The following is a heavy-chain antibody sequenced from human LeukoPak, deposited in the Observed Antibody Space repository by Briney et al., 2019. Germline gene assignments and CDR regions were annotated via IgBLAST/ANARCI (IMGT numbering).Heavy chain of an antibody. CDR3: AKDKDPWKSTAISDFDY. V-gene: IGHV3-30*02. CDR2: IRYDGGNK. D-gene: IGHD1-1*01. J-gene: IGHJ4*02. Sequence: GGSLRLSCAASGCTFSTYGMHWVRQAPGKGLEWVAFIRYDGGNKYYVDSVKGRFTISRDNSKNTLYLQMNSLRGEDTAVYFCAKDKDPWKSTAISDFDYWGQGTLVTVSS. CDR1: GCTFSTYG.